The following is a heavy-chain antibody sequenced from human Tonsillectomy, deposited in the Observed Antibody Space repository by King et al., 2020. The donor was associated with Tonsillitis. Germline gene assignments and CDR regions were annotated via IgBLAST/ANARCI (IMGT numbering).Heavy chain of an antibody. CDR3: ARDQRENYDH. CDR2: IIGGGGT. D-gene: IGHD1-7*01. V-gene: IGHV3-43*01. Sequence: VQLVESGGVVVQPGGSLRLSCAASGFMFGAYSMHWVRQPPGKGLEFVSLIIGGGGTYYADSVKGRFTISRDNSKNSLFLQMNGLRPEDTAFYYCARDQRENYDHWGQGTLVTVSS. J-gene: IGHJ5*02. CDR1: GFMFGAYS.